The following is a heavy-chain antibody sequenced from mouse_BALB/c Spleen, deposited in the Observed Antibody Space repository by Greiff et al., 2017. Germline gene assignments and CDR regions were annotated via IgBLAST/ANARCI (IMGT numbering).Heavy chain of an antibody. CDR1: GYTFTDYN. CDR3: ARWSYDYDEFAY. J-gene: IGHJ3*01. Sequence: EVQLQQSGPELVKPGASVKIPCKASGYTFTDYNMDWVKQSHGKSLEWIGDINPNNGGTIYNQKFKGKATLTVDKSSSTAYMELRSLTSEGTAVYYCARWSYDYDEFAYWGQGTLVTVSA. CDR2: INPNNGGT. D-gene: IGHD2-4*01. V-gene: IGHV1-18*01.